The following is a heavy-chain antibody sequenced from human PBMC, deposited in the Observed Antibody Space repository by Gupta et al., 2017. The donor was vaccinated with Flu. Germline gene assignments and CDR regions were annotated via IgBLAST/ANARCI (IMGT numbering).Heavy chain of an antibody. V-gene: IGHV4-31*03. J-gene: IGHJ4*02. Sequence: QLQLQVSGPGLLKPSQPLSLSCTFSGSSISSCAYYWSWIRQHPGKGLEWIGHIYHSGNTYYSPSLKSRVAISVDTSKGEFSVRRSSLTGADTAVDDCARVLRVRTHGGMVGTSFDDWGQGTLVTVSS. CDR3: ARVLRVRTHGGMVGTSFDD. CDR2: IYHSGNT. D-gene: IGHD1-26*01. CDR1: GSSISSCAYY.